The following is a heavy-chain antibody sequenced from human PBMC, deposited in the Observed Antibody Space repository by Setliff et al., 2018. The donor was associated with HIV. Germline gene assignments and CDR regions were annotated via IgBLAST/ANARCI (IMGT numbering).Heavy chain of an antibody. D-gene: IGHD3-22*01. CDR1: GGTLSSHA. V-gene: IGHV1-69*13. J-gene: IGHJ1*01. CDR3: ARDPFPSTNYYDSSAYPFAEYFHH. Sequence: VKVSCKIFGGTLSSHALSWVRQAPGQGLEWMGGIIPIFDRTNYAQKFQGRVTITADESTSTAYMELSSLRSEDTAVYYRARDPFPSTNYYDSSAYPFAEYFHHWGQGTLVTVS. CDR2: IIPIFDRT.